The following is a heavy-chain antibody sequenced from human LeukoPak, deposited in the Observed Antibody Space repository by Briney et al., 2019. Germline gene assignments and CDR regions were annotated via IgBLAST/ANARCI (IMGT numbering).Heavy chain of an antibody. J-gene: IGHJ6*03. D-gene: IGHD6-13*01. CDR2: IKQDGSEK. CDR1: GFTFDTYN. CDR3: ARDPAAGYYYYMDV. V-gene: IGHV3-7*01. Sequence: GGSLRLSCAASGFTFDTYNFNWVRQAPGKGLEWVANIKQDGSEKYYVDSVKGRFTISRDNAKNSLYLQMNSLRAEDTAVYYCARDPAAGYYYYMDVWGKGTTVTISS.